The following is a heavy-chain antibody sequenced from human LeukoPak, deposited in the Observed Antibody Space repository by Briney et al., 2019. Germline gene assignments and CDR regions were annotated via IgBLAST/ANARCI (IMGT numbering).Heavy chain of an antibody. CDR1: GFTFSGSA. J-gene: IGHJ6*03. Sequence: GGSLRLSCAASGFTFSGSAMHWVRQASGKGLEWVGRIRSKANSYATAYAASVKGRFTISRDDSKNTAYLQMNSLKTEDTAVYYCAKDGTKHYYYYYYMDVWGKGTTVTVSS. D-gene: IGHD5-24*01. CDR3: AKDGTKHYYYYYYMDV. CDR2: IRSKANSYAT. V-gene: IGHV3-73*01.